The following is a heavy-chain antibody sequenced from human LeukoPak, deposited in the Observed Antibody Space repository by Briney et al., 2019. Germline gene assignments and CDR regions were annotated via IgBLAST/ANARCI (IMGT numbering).Heavy chain of an antibody. CDR1: GYTFTSYD. Sequence: GASVKVSCKASGYTFTSYDINWVRQATGQGLEWMGWMNPNSGNTGYAQKFQGRVTMTRNTSISTAYMELSSLRSEDTAVYYCARGFIDPYYYDSSGPVNWFDPWGQGTLVTVSS. J-gene: IGHJ5*02. CDR3: ARGFIDPYYYDSSGPVNWFDP. CDR2: MNPNSGNT. V-gene: IGHV1-8*01. D-gene: IGHD3-22*01.